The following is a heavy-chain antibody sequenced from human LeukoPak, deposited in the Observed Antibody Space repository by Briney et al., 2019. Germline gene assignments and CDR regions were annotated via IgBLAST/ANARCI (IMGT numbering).Heavy chain of an antibody. CDR1: GGSINGYY. D-gene: IGHD2-2*01. Sequence: PSETLSLTCTVSGGSINGYYWSWIRQPPGRGLEWIGYIYYSGSTSYNPSLKSRVTMSVDTSKNQFSLKLSSVTAADTAVYYCARVVQGFDDFEIWGQGTMVTVSS. CDR3: ARVVQGFDDFEI. CDR2: IYYSGST. J-gene: IGHJ3*02. V-gene: IGHV4-59*12.